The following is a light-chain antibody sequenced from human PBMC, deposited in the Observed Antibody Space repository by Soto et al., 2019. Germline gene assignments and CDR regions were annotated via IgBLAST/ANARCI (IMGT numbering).Light chain of an antibody. CDR1: QSVLYSSNNKNY. CDR3: QQYYSTPQT. Sequence: DIVMTQSPDSLAVSLGERATINCKSSQSVLYSSNNKNYLAWYQQKPGQPPKLLIYWASTRESGVPDRFSRSGSGTDFTLTISSLQAEDVAVYYCQQYYSTPQTFGQGTKLEIK. CDR2: WAS. J-gene: IGKJ2*01. V-gene: IGKV4-1*01.